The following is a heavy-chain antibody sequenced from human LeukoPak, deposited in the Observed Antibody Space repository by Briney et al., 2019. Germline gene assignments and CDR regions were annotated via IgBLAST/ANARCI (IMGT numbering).Heavy chain of an antibody. V-gene: IGHV3-74*01. CDR2: VNTDGRTT. J-gene: IGHJ5*02. CDR3: ARASTYHYDWFDP. Sequence: GGSLRHSCAASGFTFSSYWMHWVRQAPGKGLVWVSRVNTDGRTTSHADSVKGRFTISRENAKNTLYLQMNSLRAEDTAVYYCARASTYHYDWFDPWGQGTLVTVSS. D-gene: IGHD2-2*01. CDR1: GFTFSSYW.